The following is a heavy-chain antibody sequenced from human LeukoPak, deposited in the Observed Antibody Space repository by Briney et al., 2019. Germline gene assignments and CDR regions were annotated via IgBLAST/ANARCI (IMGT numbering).Heavy chain of an antibody. V-gene: IGHV3-66*04. Sequence: GGSLRLSCAASGFTVSSNYMSWVRQAPGKGLEWVSVIYSGGSTYYADSVKGRFTISRDNSKNMLYLQMNSLRAEDTAVYYCARHLAAAVTRRSYGMDVWGQGTTVTVSS. CDR2: IYSGGST. CDR3: ARHLAAAVTRRSYGMDV. J-gene: IGHJ6*02. D-gene: IGHD6-13*01. CDR1: GFTVSSNY.